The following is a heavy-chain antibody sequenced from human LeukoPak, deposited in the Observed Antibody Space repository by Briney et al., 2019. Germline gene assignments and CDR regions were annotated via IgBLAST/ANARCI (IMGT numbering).Heavy chain of an antibody. V-gene: IGHV1-18*01. J-gene: IGHJ5*02. CDR2: ISAYNGNT. D-gene: IGHD6-6*01. CDR3: ARDPLGEQLVFNWFDP. CDR1: GYTFTSYG. Sequence: GASVKVSCKASGYTFTSYGISWVRQAPGQGLEWMGWISAYNGNTNYAQKLQGRVTMTTGTSTSTAYMELRSLRSDDTAVYYCARDPLGEQLVFNWFDPWGQGTLVTVSS.